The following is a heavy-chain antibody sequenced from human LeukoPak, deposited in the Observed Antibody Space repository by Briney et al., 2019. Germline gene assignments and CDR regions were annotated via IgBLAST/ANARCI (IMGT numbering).Heavy chain of an antibody. CDR2: IRYDGSNK. J-gene: IGHJ4*02. D-gene: IGHD3-3*01. Sequence: PGGSLRLSCAASGFTFSSYGMHWVRQAPGKGLEWVAFIRYDGSNKYYADSVKGRFTISRDNAKNSLYLQMNSLRAEDTALYYCARESDFWSADLQNWGQGTLVTVSS. CDR3: ARESDFWSADLQN. V-gene: IGHV3-30*02. CDR1: GFTFSSYG.